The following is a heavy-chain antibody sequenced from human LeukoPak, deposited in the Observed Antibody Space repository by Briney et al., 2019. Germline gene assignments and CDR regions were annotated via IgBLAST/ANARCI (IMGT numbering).Heavy chain of an antibody. V-gene: IGHV2-5*02. Sequence: SGPTLVKPTQTLTLTCTFSGFSLSTSGVGVGWIRQPPGKALEWLALIYWDDDKRYSPSLKSRLTITKDTSKNQVVLTMTNMDPVDTATYYCALSLYSGYGRHFDYWGQGTLVTVSS. CDR2: IYWDDDK. CDR1: GFSLSTSGVG. CDR3: ALSLYSGYGRHFDY. D-gene: IGHD5-12*01. J-gene: IGHJ4*02.